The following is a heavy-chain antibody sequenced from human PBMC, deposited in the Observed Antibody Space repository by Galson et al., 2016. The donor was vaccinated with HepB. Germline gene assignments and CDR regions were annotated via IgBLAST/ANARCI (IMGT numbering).Heavy chain of an antibody. CDR3: ARRDKGWWLDGFDV. Sequence: SVKVSCKASGYIFSDYYIHWVRQAPGQGLEWMGRINPKTGGTAFAQKFEAWVTLTGDTSIDTAFMELPRLKSDDTAVYYCARRDKGWWLDGFDVWGQGTMVTVSS. J-gene: IGHJ3*01. CDR1: GYIFSDYY. V-gene: IGHV1-2*04. CDR2: INPKTGGT. D-gene: IGHD2-8*02.